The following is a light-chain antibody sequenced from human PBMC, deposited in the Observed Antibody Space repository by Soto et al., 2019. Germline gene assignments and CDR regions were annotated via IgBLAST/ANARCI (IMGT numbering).Light chain of an antibody. Sequence: DIVMTQSPDSLAVSLGERATINCKSSQRVFYSSNNKNYLAWYQQKPGQPPKLLIYWASTRESGVPARFSGSGSGTDFTLTISSLQAEDVAVYYCQQYYSTPYTFGQGTKLEIK. CDR2: WAS. CDR1: QRVFYSSNNKNY. CDR3: QQYYSTPYT. V-gene: IGKV4-1*01. J-gene: IGKJ2*01.